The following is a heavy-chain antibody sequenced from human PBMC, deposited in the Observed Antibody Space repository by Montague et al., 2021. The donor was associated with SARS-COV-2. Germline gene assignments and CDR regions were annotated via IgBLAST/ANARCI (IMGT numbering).Heavy chain of an antibody. CDR1: GGSISGYC. V-gene: IGHV4-59*01. Sequence: SETLSLTCSVSGGSISGYCWSWIRQSPGKGLEWVGYIYYTGGINYNPSLESRVTISLDTSKNQFSLRLSSVTPADTAVYYCARDWAVLTRDGYNYGWFDPWGPGTLVTVSS. CDR3: ARDWAVLTRDGYNYGWFDP. CDR2: IYYTGGI. J-gene: IGHJ5*02. D-gene: IGHD5-24*01.